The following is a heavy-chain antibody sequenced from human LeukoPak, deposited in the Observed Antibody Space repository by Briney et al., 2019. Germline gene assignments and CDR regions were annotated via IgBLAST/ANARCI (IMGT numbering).Heavy chain of an antibody. CDR3: AKLKQWQPQRYFFEY. CDR2: FSGTSTN. J-gene: IGHJ4*02. Sequence: GGSLRLSCAASGFTFSSYAMSWVRQAPGKGLEWVSPFSGTSTNSYADAVKGRVTISRDNSKNTLYLQMNSLRAEDTAVYYCAKLKQWQPQRYFFEYWGQGALVTVAS. V-gene: IGHV3-23*01. CDR1: GFTFSSYA. D-gene: IGHD6-19*01.